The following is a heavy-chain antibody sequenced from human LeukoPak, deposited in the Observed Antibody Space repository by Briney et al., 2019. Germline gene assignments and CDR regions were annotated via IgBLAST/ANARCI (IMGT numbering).Heavy chain of an antibody. Sequence: PGGSLRLSCAASGFNFSSYALSWDRQAPGKGLEWVSAISGSGGSTYYADSVKGRFTISRDNSKNTLYLQMNSLRAEDTAVYYCAKGYCSSTSCSHYYYYYSMDVWGKGTTVTVSS. V-gene: IGHV3-23*01. D-gene: IGHD2-2*01. CDR3: AKGYCSSTSCSHYYYYYSMDV. CDR2: ISGSGGST. J-gene: IGHJ6*03. CDR1: GFNFSSYA.